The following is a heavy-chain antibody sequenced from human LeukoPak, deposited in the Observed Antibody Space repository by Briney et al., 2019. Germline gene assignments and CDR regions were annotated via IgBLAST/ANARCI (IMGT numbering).Heavy chain of an antibody. CDR3: ARDWYHAIDY. CDR2: IRYGGSN. V-gene: IGHV3-30*02. D-gene: IGHD2-2*01. J-gene: IGHJ4*02. CDR1: GFTFSTYG. Sequence: GGSLRLSCAASGFTFSTYGMHWVRQAPGKGLEWVAFIRYGGSNNYADSVKGRFTISRDNSKNTLYLQMNSLRAEDTAVYYCARDWYHAIDYWGQGTLVTVYS.